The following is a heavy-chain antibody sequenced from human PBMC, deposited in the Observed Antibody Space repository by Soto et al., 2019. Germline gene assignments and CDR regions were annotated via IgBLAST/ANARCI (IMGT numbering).Heavy chain of an antibody. Sequence: PSETLSLTCAVYGGSFSGYYWTWIRQPPGTGLEWIGEINHSGSTNYNPSLKSRVTISVDTSKNQFSLKLTSVTAADTAVYYCARGKRFPQLYYYGMDVWGQGTTVTVSS. CDR2: INHSGST. J-gene: IGHJ6*02. D-gene: IGHD1-1*01. V-gene: IGHV4-34*01. CDR3: ARGKRFPQLYYYGMDV. CDR1: GGSFSGYY.